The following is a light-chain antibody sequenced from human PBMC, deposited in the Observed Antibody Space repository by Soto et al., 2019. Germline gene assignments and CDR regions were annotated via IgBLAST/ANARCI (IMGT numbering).Light chain of an antibody. V-gene: IGKV1-17*01. J-gene: IGKJ1*01. CDR2: SAS. CDR1: QNIFSY. Sequence: EIQMTQSPSSLSASVGDRVTITCRTSQNIFSYLNWYQQKAGQAPKLLIHSASTLESGVPSRFSGSGSGTEFTLTISSLQPEDVATYYCLQHNVFPRTLGQGTKVDIK. CDR3: LQHNVFPRT.